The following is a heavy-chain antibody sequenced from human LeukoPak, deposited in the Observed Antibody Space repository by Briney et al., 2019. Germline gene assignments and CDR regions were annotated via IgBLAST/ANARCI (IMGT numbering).Heavy chain of an antibody. D-gene: IGHD6-25*01. CDR1: GYTFTSYY. J-gene: IGHJ3*02. V-gene: IGHV1-46*01. CDR3: ARYGFSSVWQGGWHAFDI. Sequence: ASVKVSCKASGYTFTSYYVHWVRQAPGQGLQWMGIINPTSGDTNYAQNFQGRVTMTRDMSTRTVYMELSSLRSEDPAVYYCARYGFSSVWQGGWHAFDIWGHGTMVTVSS. CDR2: INPTSGDT.